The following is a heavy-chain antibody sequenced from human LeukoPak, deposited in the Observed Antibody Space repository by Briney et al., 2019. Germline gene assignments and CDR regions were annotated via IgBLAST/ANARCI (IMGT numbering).Heavy chain of an antibody. CDR2: ISGSSGYT. J-gene: IGHJ4*02. Sequence: PGPSLRLSCEASGFTFSDYYMSWVSQAPGKGLEWVSYISGSSGYTKYAASVKGRFTISRDKTKNSLYLQVNSLRAEDTAVYYCARGTGTTAYFDYWGQGTPVTVSS. CDR1: GFTFSDYY. D-gene: IGHD1-1*01. CDR3: ARGTGTTAYFDY. V-gene: IGHV3-11*06.